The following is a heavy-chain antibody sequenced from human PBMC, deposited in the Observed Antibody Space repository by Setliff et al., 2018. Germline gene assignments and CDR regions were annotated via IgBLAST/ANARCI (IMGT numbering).Heavy chain of an antibody. Sequence: PSETLSLTCAVSGGSIISGDASWSWVRQPPGKGLEWIGYIYHAGSTYYHPSLESRVTISIDKPNKQFSLELRSLTAADTAVYYCAKDTGYYFDYWGQGTLVTVSS. J-gene: IGHJ4*02. CDR2: IYHAGST. D-gene: IGHD4-4*01. CDR1: GGSIISGDAS. V-gene: IGHV4-30-2*01. CDR3: AKDTGYYFDY.